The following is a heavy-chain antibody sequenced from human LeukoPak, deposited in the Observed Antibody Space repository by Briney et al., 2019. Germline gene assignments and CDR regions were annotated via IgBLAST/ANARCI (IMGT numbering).Heavy chain of an antibody. J-gene: IGHJ3*02. CDR3: ASDIVVVPAAHDAFDI. CDR1: GDSISGSY. D-gene: IGHD2-2*01. Sequence: PSETLSHTCAVSGDSISGSYWSWIRQPPGRGLEWIGFLSYGGTTSYNPSLKSRLTISGDTSRNQFSLKLDSVTAADTAVYYCASDIVVVPAAHDAFDIWGQGTMVTVSS. CDR2: LSYGGTT. V-gene: IGHV4-59*08.